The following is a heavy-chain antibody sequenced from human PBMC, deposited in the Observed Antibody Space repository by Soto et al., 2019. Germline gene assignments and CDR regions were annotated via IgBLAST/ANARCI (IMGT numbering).Heavy chain of an antibody. V-gene: IGHV4-31*03. Sequence: SETLSLTCTVSGGSISSGGYYWSWIRQHPGKGLEWIGYIYYSGSTYYNPSLKSRVTISVDTSKNQFSLKLSSVTAADTAVYYCARDYTVTNNYYYMDVWGKGTTVTVSS. J-gene: IGHJ6*03. D-gene: IGHD4-17*01. CDR2: IYYSGST. CDR1: GGSISSGGYY. CDR3: ARDYTVTNNYYYMDV.